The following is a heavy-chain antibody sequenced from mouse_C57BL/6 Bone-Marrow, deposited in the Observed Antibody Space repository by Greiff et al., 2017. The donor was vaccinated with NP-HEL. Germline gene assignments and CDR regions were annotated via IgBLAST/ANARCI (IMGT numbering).Heavy chain of an antibody. J-gene: IGHJ1*03. CDR1: GFTFSSYA. CDR3: ARDDGYDVWYFDV. Sequence: EVKLVESGGGLVKPGGSLKLSCAASGFTFSSYAMSWVRQTPEKRLEWVATISDGGSYTYYPDNVKGRFTISRDNAKNNLYLQMSHLKSEDTAMYYCARDDGYDVWYFDVWGKGTTVTVSS. D-gene: IGHD2-2*01. V-gene: IGHV5-4*01. CDR2: ISDGGSYT.